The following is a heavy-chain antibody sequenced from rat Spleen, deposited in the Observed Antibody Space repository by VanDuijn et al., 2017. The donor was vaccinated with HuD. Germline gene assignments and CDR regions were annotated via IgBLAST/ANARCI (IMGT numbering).Heavy chain of an antibody. V-gene: IGHV5-29*01. CDR3: ARHWPTTAFDY. CDR2: ISYDDRST. D-gene: IGHD1-11*01. CDR1: GFTFSDFY. J-gene: IGHJ2*01. Sequence: EVQLVESDGGLVQPGRSLKLSCAASGFTFSDFYMAWVRQAPTTGLEWVATISYDDRSTYYRDSVKGRFTVSRDNTKNTLYLQMDNLRSEDTATYYCARHWPTTAFDYWGQGVMVTVSS.